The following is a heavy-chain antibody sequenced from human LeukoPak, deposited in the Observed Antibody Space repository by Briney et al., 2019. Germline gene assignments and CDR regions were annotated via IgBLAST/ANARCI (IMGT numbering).Heavy chain of an antibody. CDR1: GFTFDDYG. V-gene: IGHV3-20*04. Sequence: GGSLRLSCAASGFTFDDYGMNWVRHAPGKGLEWVSGINWDGSSTGYADSVEGRFTISRDNAKNSLYLQMNSLRAEDTALYYCARGSYYYYMDVWGKGTTVTVSS. J-gene: IGHJ6*03. CDR2: INWDGSST. CDR3: ARGSYYYYMDV.